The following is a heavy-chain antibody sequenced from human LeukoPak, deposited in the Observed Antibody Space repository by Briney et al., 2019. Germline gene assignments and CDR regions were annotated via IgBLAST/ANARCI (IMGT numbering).Heavy chain of an antibody. J-gene: IGHJ3*02. CDR1: GYSFTSYW. Sequence: GESLKISCKGSGYSFTSYWIGWGRQMPGTGLEWMGIIYPGDSDTRYSPSFRGQVTISADKSISTAYLQWSSLKASDTAMYYCARNWNHALAFDIWGQGTMVTVSS. V-gene: IGHV5-51*01. CDR2: IYPGDSDT. CDR3: ARNWNHALAFDI. D-gene: IGHD1-14*01.